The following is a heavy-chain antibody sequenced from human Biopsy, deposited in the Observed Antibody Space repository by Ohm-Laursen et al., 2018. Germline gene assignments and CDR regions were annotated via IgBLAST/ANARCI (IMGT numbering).Heavy chain of an antibody. D-gene: IGHD3-22*01. CDR2: INAKTGDT. J-gene: IGHJ5*02. Sequence: ASVKFSCKASGYTFTGYHVHWVRQAPGQGLEWMGWINAKTGDTNYAQKFQGRVTMTRDTSISTAYVDLSSLRSDDTAVYYCTRGGYYYDSLAYYYWFDPWGQGTLVTVSS. CDR3: TRGGYYYDSLAYYYWFDP. V-gene: IGHV1-2*02. CDR1: GYTFTGYH.